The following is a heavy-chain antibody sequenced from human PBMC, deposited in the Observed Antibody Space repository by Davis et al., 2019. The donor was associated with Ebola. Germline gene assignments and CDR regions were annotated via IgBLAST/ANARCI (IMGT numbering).Heavy chain of an antibody. CDR1: GGSISSSSYY. CDR3: ARVDYYYYGMDV. CDR2: IYYSGST. J-gene: IGHJ6*02. Sequence: MPSETLSLTCTVSGGSISSSSYYWGWIRQPPGKGLEWIGSIYYSGSTNYNPSLKSRVTISVDTSKNQFSLKLSSVTAADTAVYYCARVDYYYYGMDVWGQGTTVTVSS. V-gene: IGHV4-39*07.